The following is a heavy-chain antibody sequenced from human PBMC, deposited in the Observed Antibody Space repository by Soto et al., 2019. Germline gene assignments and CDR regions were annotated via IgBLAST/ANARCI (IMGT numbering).Heavy chain of an antibody. CDR3: ARAHLRSDRYTLEPFEP. D-gene: IGHD1-1*01. Sequence: PSKSVALNHAFPGDGVSSKGAAWNSRRQSPSRVLEWQGRPYYRAKLFSDYPISVKSRLTINPETSKNQFSLQLNSVIPEDTAVYYCARAHLRSDRYTLEPFEPSGQGTVGTVS. CDR2: PYYRAKLFS. J-gene: IGHJ5*02. CDR1: GDGVSSKGAA. V-gene: IGHV6-1*01.